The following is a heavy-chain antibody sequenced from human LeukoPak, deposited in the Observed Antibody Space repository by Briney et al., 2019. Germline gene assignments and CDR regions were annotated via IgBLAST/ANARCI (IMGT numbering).Heavy chain of an antibody. J-gene: IGHJ4*02. CDR1: GGSISSSSYY. V-gene: IGHV4-39*07. Sequence: PSETLSLTCTVSGGSISSSSYYWGWIRQPPGKGLEWIGSIYYSGSTYYNPSLKSRVTISVDTSKNQFSLKLSSVTAADTAVYYCARRGRTLAYWGQGTLVTVSS. CDR3: ARRGRTLAY. CDR2: IYYSGST. D-gene: IGHD3-10*01.